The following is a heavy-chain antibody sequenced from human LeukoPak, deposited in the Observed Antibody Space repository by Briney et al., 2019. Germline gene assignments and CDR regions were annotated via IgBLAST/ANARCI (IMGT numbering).Heavy chain of an antibody. J-gene: IGHJ6*03. CDR1: GYTFTGYY. V-gene: IGHV1-2*02. CDR3: ARDSWGKPMVTFFYYSYYMDV. CDR2: INPNSGGT. Sequence: GASVKVSCKASGYTFTGYYMHWVRQAPGQGLEWRGWINPNSGGTNYAQKFQGRVTMTTDTSTSTAYMELRSLRSDDTAVYYCARDSWGKPMVTFFYYSYYMDVWGKGTTVAISS. D-gene: IGHD3-10*01.